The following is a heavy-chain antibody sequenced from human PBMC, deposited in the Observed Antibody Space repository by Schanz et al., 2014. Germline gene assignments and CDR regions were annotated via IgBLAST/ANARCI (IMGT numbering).Heavy chain of an antibody. V-gene: IGHV3-33*01. CDR1: GFIFSSYG. CDR2: IWSDGSGK. D-gene: IGHD3-9*01. CDR3: ARDSGPYYDKSMDV. J-gene: IGHJ2*01. Sequence: QVQLVESGGGVVQPGRSLRLSCAASGFIFSSYGLHWVRQAPGKGLEWVAVIWSDGSGKYYADSVKGRFTISRDSPKNTLYLQMNSLRAEDTALYYCARDSGPYYDKSMDVWGRGTLVTVSS.